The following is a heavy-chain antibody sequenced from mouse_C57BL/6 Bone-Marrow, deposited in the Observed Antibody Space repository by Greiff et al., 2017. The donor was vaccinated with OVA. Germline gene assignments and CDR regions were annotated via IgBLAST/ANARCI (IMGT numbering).Heavy chain of an antibody. CDR2: IWRGGST. D-gene: IGHD1-1*01. V-gene: IGHV2-5*01. J-gene: IGHJ1*03. CDR3: AKNPYYYGSSYGLWYFDV. Sequence: QVQMQQSGPGLVQPSQSLSITCTVSGFSLTSYGVHWVRQSPGKGLEWLGVIWRGGSTDYNAAFMSRLSITKDNSKSQVFFKMNSLQADDTAIYYCAKNPYYYGSSYGLWYFDVWGTGTTVTVSS. CDR1: GFSLTSYG.